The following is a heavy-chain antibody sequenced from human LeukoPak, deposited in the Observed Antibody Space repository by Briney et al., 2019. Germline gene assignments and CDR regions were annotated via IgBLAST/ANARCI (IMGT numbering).Heavy chain of an antibody. CDR2: IKQDGSEK. V-gene: IGHV3-7*01. Sequence: PGGSLRLSCAASAFTFRNYWMSWVRQAPGKGLEWVANIKQDGSEKYYVDSVKGRFTISRDNAKNSLYLQMNSLRAEDTAVYYCARYPGGYCSGGNCYSGYYYYYMDVWGKGTTVTISS. J-gene: IGHJ6*03. CDR1: AFTFRNYW. CDR3: ARYPGGYCSGGNCYSGYYYYYMDV. D-gene: IGHD2-15*01.